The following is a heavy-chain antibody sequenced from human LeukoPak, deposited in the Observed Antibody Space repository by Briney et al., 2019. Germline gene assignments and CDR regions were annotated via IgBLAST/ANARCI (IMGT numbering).Heavy chain of an antibody. V-gene: IGHV3-7*01. Sequence: AGGSLRLSCAASGFTFSSYWMSWVRQAPGKGLEWVANIKQDGSEKYYVDSVKGRFTISRDNAKNSLYLRMNSLRAEDTAVYYCARVRREVATIGFDYWGQGTLVTVSS. CDR3: ARVRREVATIGFDY. D-gene: IGHD5-12*01. CDR2: IKQDGSEK. J-gene: IGHJ4*02. CDR1: GFTFSSYW.